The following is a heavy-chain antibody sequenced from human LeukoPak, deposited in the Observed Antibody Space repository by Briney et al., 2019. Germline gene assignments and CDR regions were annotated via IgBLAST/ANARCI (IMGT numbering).Heavy chain of an antibody. V-gene: IGHV3-74*01. CDR3: TRGYVGIDY. Sequence: GRSLRLSCAASGFTFSSYGMHWVRRAPGKGLVWVSRIDTDGSSTIYADSVKGRFTISRDNAKNTLYLQMNSLRAEDTAVYYCTRGYVGIDYWGQGTLVTVSS. CDR2: IDTDGSST. D-gene: IGHD5-12*01. J-gene: IGHJ4*02. CDR1: GFTFSSYG.